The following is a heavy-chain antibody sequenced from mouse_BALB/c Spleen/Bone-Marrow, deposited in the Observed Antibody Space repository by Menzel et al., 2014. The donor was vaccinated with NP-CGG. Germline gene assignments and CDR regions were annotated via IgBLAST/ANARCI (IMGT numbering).Heavy chain of an antibody. Sequence: VKLQESGAELAKPGASVKMSCKASGYTFTSYWMHWVKQRPGQGLEWIGYINPSTGYTEYNQKFKDKATLTADKSSSTAYMQQSSLTSEDSAVYYCARPPYYYGSSYDAMDYWGQGTSVTVSS. CDR1: GYTFTSYW. CDR3: ARPPYYYGSSYDAMDY. J-gene: IGHJ4*01. D-gene: IGHD1-1*01. CDR2: INPSTGYT. V-gene: IGHV1-7*01.